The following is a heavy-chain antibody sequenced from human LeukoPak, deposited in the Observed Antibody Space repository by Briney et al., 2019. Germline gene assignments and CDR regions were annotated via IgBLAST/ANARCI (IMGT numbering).Heavy chain of an antibody. J-gene: IGHJ6*02. Sequence: GGSLRLSCTASGFTFSTYPMHWVRQAPGKGLEWVAVISYDGSSKYYADSVKGRFTISRDNSKNTLYLQMNSLRAEDTALYYCARGKPVTGTPDYYSYGMDVWGQGTMVTVFS. CDR2: ISYDGSSK. D-gene: IGHD1-20*01. CDR3: ARGKPVTGTPDYYSYGMDV. V-gene: IGHV3-30*14. CDR1: GFTFSTYP.